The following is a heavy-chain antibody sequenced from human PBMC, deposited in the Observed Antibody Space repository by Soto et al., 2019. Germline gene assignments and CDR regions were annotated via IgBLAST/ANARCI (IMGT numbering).Heavy chain of an antibody. V-gene: IGHV3-30*03. J-gene: IGHJ6*02. D-gene: IGHD2-2*01. CDR3: ARDEPYCSSTSCYASYYYGMDV. Sequence: QPGGSLRLSCAASGFTFSSYGMHWVRQAPGKGLEWVAVISYDGSNKYYADSVKGRFTISRDNSKNTLYLQMNSLRAEDTAVYYCARDEPYCSSTSCYASYYYGMDVWGQGTTVTVSS. CDR1: GFTFSSYG. CDR2: ISYDGSNK.